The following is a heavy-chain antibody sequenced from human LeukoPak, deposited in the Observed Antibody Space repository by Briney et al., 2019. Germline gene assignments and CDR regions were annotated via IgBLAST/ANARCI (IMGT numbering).Heavy chain of an antibody. V-gene: IGHV3-7*01. CDR2: IKQDGSEK. CDR3: ARGSRGIAAAGTGPRYANY. D-gene: IGHD6-13*01. CDR1: GFTFSSYW. J-gene: IGHJ4*02. Sequence: GGSLRLSCAASGFTFSSYWMSWVRQAPGKGLEWVANIKQDGSEKYYVDSVKGRFTISRDNAKNSLYLQMNSLRAEDTAVYYCARGSRGIAAAGTGPRYANYWGQGTLVTVSS.